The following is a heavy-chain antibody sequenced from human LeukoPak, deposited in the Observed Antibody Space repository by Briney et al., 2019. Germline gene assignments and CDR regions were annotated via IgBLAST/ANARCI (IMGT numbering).Heavy chain of an antibody. V-gene: IGHV4-61*02. J-gene: IGHJ2*01. CDR3: ARDPQIVDRRSYWYFDL. Sequence: SETLSLTCTVSGGSISSGSYYWSWIRQPAGKGLEWIGRIYTSGRTNYNPSLKSRVTISVDTSKNQFSLKLSSVTAADTAVYYCARDPQIVDRRSYWYFDLWGRGTLVTVSS. CDR1: GGSISSGSYY. CDR2: IYTSGRT. D-gene: IGHD3-22*01.